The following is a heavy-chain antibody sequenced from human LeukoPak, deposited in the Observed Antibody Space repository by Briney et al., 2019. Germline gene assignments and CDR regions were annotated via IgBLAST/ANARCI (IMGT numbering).Heavy chain of an antibody. V-gene: IGHV1-18*01. CDR3: ARVQNPYYYDSSGYNRDDAFDI. CDR2: ISAYNGNT. CDR1: GYTFTSYG. Sequence: ASVKVSCKASGYTFTSYGISWVRQAPGQGLEWMGWISAYNGNTNYAQELQGRVTMTTDTSTSTAYMELRSLRSDDTAVYYCARVQNPYYYDSSGYNRDDAFDIWGQGTMVTVSS. D-gene: IGHD3-22*01. J-gene: IGHJ3*02.